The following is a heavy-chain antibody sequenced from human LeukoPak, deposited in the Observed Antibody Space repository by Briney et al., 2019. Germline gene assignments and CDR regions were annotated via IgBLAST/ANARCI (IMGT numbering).Heavy chain of an antibody. CDR3: AKTAAGRSYYYYMDV. D-gene: IGHD6-13*01. V-gene: IGHV3-23*01. CDR1: GLTFSSYA. J-gene: IGHJ6*03. CDR2: ISGSGGST. Sequence: GGSLRLSCAASGLTFSSYAMNWVRQAPGKGLEWVSAISGSGGSTYYADSVKGRFTISRDNSKNTLYLQMKSLRAEDTAVYYCAKTAAGRSYYYYMDVWGKGTTVTVSS.